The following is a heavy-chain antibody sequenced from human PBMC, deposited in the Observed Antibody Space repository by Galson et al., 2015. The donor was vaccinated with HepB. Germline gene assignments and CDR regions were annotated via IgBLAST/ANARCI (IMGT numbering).Heavy chain of an antibody. Sequence: QSGAEVKEPGESLKISCKGSGYSFSNYWIGWVRQMPGKGLDWMGVFYPGDSDTRYSPSFQGQVTISVDKSIKTAYLQWSSLKASDTAVYYCVRSSWDYSDVLTGYYKSAFDFWGQGTMVTVSS. CDR2: FYPGDSDT. V-gene: IGHV5-51*01. D-gene: IGHD3-9*01. J-gene: IGHJ3*01. CDR3: VRSSWDYSDVLTGYYKSAFDF. CDR1: GYSFSNYW.